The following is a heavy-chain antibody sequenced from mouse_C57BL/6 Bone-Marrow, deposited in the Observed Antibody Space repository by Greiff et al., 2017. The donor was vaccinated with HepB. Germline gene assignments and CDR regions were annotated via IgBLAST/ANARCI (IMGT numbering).Heavy chain of an antibody. CDR3: ARQDYYGSSSSYWYFDV. CDR2: ISSGGSYT. J-gene: IGHJ1*03. V-gene: IGHV5-6*01. Sequence: EVKLVESGGDLVKPGGSLKLSCAASGFTFSSYGMSWVRQTPDKRLEWVATISSGGSYTYYPDSVKGRFTISRDNAKNTLYLQMSSLKSEDTAMYYCARQDYYGSSSSYWYFDVWGTGTTVTVSS. CDR1: GFTFSSYG. D-gene: IGHD1-1*01.